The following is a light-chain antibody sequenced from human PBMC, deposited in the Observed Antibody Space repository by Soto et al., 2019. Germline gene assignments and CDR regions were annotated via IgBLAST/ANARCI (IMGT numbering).Light chain of an antibody. Sequence: EIVLTQSPGTLSLSPGERATLSCRASQSVSSNYLAWYQQKPGQAPRLLIYGASSRATGIPDRFSGSGSGTDFTLTISRLEPEDFAVYYCQLYGSSPRTFGQGTKVDIK. J-gene: IGKJ1*01. CDR1: QSVSSNY. V-gene: IGKV3-20*01. CDR2: GAS. CDR3: QLYGSSPRT.